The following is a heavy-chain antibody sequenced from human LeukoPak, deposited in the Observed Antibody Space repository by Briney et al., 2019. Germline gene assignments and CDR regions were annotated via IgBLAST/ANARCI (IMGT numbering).Heavy chain of an antibody. CDR3: ARGHLQWASGDYYDSSGSEDDWFDP. Sequence: ASVKVSCKASGYTFTSYGISWVRQAPGQGLEWMGWISAYNGNTNYAQKFQGRVTITRNTSISTAYMELSSLRSEDTAVYYCARGHLQWASGDYYDSSGSEDDWFDPWGQGTLVTVSS. V-gene: IGHV1-18*01. CDR2: ISAYNGNT. D-gene: IGHD3-22*01. J-gene: IGHJ5*02. CDR1: GYTFTSYG.